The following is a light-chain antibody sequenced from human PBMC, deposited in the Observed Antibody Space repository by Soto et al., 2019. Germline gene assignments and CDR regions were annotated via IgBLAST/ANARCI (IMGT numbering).Light chain of an antibody. CDR1: SSDVCGYNY. CDR3: GSCTTSSNYV. CDR2: DVS. V-gene: IGLV2-14*01. J-gene: IGLJ1*01. Sequence: QSVLTQPASVSGSPGQSITISCTGTSSDVCGYNYVSWYQQHPGKAPKLMIYDVSTRPSGVSDRFSGSKSGNTDSLTISGFRAEDEADYYCGSCTTSSNYVVGTGTKVTVL.